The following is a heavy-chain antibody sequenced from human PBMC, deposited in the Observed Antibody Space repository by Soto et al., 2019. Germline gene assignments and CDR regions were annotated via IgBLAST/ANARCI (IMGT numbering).Heavy chain of an antibody. J-gene: IGHJ4*02. CDR1: GRSIRSSSYY. CDR3: AGGMTTVTTSGFDY. D-gene: IGHD4-17*01. Sequence: PSATLSLTCSFTGRSIRSSSYYWGWIRQPPGKGLEWIGSIYYSGSTYYNPSLKSRVTISVDTSTNQFSLKLSSVTAADTAVYYCAGGMTTVTTSGFDYWGQG. CDR2: IYYSGST. V-gene: IGHV4-39*01.